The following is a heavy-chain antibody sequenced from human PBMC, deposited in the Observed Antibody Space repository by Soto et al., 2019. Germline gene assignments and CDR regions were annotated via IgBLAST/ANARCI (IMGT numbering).Heavy chain of an antibody. CDR3: ARQVRHQLLSKIYYFDY. Sequence: PGESLKISCKGSGYSLTSYWIGWVRQMPGKGLEWMGIIYPGDSDTRYSPSFQGQVTISADKSISTAYLQWSSLKASDTAMYYCARQVRHQLLSKIYYFDYWGQGTLVTVSS. D-gene: IGHD2-2*01. CDR1: GYSLTSYW. V-gene: IGHV5-51*01. J-gene: IGHJ4*02. CDR2: IYPGDSDT.